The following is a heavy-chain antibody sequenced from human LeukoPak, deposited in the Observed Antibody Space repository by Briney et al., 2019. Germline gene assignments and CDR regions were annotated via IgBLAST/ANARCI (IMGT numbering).Heavy chain of an antibody. J-gene: IGHJ6*02. D-gene: IGHD3-16*02. CDR1: GFTFSSYG. CDR3: ARDKGVTFGGVIVIPYYYYYGMDV. Sequence: GGSLRLSCAASGFTFSSYGMHWVRQAPGKGLEWVAVIWYDGSNKYYADSVKGRFTISRDNSKNTLYLQMYSLRAEDTAVYYCARDKGVTFGGVIVIPYYYYYGMDVWGQGTTVTVSS. V-gene: IGHV3-33*01. CDR2: IWYDGSNK.